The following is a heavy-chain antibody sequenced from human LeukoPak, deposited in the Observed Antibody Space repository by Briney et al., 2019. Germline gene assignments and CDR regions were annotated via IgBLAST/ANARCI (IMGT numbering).Heavy chain of an antibody. CDR1: GFTFSSYG. Sequence: GGSLRLSCSASGFTFSSYGMHWVRQAPGKGLEWVAFIRYDGSNKYYADSVKGRFTISRDNSKNTLYLQMNSLRAEDTAVYYCAKFSQGYYKYSFDHWGQGTLVTVSS. V-gene: IGHV3-30*02. D-gene: IGHD3-9*01. CDR2: IRYDGSNK. J-gene: IGHJ4*02. CDR3: AKFSQGYYKYSFDH.